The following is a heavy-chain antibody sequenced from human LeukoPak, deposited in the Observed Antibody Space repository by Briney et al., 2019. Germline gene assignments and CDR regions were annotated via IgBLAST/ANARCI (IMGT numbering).Heavy chain of an antibody. D-gene: IGHD3-9*01. CDR2: IYYSGST. J-gene: IGHJ4*02. Sequence: PSETLSLTCTVSGGSISSSSYYWGWIRQPPGKGLEWIGSIYYSGSTYYNPSLKSRVTISVDTSKNQFSLKLSSVAAADTAVYYCARCPLRYFDWFGRWYFDYWGQGTLVTVSS. V-gene: IGHV4-39*01. CDR1: GGSISSSSYY. CDR3: ARCPLRYFDWFGRWYFDY.